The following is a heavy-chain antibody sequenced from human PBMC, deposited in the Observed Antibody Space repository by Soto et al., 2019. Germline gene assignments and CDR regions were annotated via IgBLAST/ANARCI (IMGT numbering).Heavy chain of an antibody. J-gene: IGHJ6*02. CDR2: ISHSGGT. Sequence: WTWIRQPPGEGLEWIGYISHSGGTYYNPSLRSRVTISIERSKNQISLKLSSVTAADTAVYYCARFPFSEIYAMDVWGQGTTVIVSS. V-gene: IGHV4-30-2*01. CDR3: ARFPFSEIYAMDV.